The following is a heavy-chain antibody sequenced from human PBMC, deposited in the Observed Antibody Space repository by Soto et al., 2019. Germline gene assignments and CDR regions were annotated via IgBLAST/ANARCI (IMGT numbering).Heavy chain of an antibody. CDR3: ARVPTTIFGVVIYWYFDL. V-gene: IGHV1-69*13. CDR2: IIPIFGTA. Sequence: ASVKVSCKASGGTFSSYAISWVRQAPGQGLEWMGGIIPIFGTANYAQKFQGRVTITADESTSTAYMELSSLRSEDTAVYYCARVPTTIFGVVIYWYFDLWGRGTLVTVSS. J-gene: IGHJ2*01. CDR1: GGTFSSYA. D-gene: IGHD3-3*01.